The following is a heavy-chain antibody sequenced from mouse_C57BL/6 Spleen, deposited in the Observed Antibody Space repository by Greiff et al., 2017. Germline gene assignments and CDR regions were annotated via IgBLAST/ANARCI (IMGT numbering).Heavy chain of an antibody. CDR2: IYPRSGNT. Sequence: QVQLQQSGAELARPGASVKLSCKASGYTFTSYGISWVKQRAGQGLEWIGEIYPRSGNTYYNEKFKGKATLTADKSSSTAYMELRSLTSEDSAVYVCARPGERGLTGYFDVWGTGTTVTVSS. V-gene: IGHV1-81*01. CDR3: ARPGERGLTGYFDV. J-gene: IGHJ1*03. CDR1: GYTFTSYG.